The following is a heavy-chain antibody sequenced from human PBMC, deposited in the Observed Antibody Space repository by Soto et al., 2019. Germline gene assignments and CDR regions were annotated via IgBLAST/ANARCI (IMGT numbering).Heavy chain of an antibody. D-gene: IGHD2-2*01. J-gene: IGHJ6*02. V-gene: IGHV4-39*01. CDR1: GGSISSSPYY. CDR2: IYYSGST. CDR3: AKSPAATAYYYYGMDV. Sequence: SXTLSLTCTVSGGSISSSPYYWCWIRQPPGKGLEWIGNIYYSGSTYYNPSLKSRVTISVDTSKNQFSLKLSSVTAADTAVYYCAKSPAATAYYYYGMDVWGQGTTVTVS.